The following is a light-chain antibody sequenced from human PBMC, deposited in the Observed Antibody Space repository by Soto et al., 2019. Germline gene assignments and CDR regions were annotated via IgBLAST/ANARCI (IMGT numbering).Light chain of an antibody. CDR1: SGDVGSYNF. V-gene: IGLV2-14*01. J-gene: IGLJ2*01. Sequence: QSALTQPASVSGSPGQSIAISCTGTSGDVGSYNFVSWYQQHPGKAPKLMIYDVSARPPGVSNRFSGSKSGNTASLTISGLQAEDKADYYCSSYTSTSTLVFGGGTKVTVL. CDR2: DVS. CDR3: SSYTSTSTLV.